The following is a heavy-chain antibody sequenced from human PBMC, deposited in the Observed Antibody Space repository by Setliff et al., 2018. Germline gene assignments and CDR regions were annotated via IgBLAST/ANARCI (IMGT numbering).Heavy chain of an antibody. CDR3: ARGGSYLY. CDR1: GGSISNYY. Sequence: SETLSLTCAVSGGSISNYYWSWIRQPPGKGLEWIGYIYHTGSTNYNPSLNSRVTISVDTSKNQFSLKLSSVTAADTAVYYCARGGSYLYWGQGTLVTVSS. J-gene: IGHJ4*02. V-gene: IGHV4-59*12. D-gene: IGHD1-26*01. CDR2: IYHTGST.